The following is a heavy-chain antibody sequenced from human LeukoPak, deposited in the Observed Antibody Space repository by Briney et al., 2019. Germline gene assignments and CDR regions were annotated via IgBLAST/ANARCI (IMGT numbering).Heavy chain of an antibody. Sequence: GGSLRLSCAASGFTFSRYSMNWVRQAPGKVLEWVSSISISSNYIYYADSVKGRFTISRDNAKNSLYLQVNSLRAEDTAVYYCARGSRFGVVGRDAFDIWGQGTVVTVSS. CDR1: GFTFSRYS. CDR2: ISISSNYI. V-gene: IGHV3-21*01. CDR3: ARGSRFGVVGRDAFDI. D-gene: IGHD3-3*01. J-gene: IGHJ3*02.